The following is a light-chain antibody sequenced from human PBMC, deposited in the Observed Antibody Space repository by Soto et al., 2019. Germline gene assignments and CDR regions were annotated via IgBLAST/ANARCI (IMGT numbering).Light chain of an antibody. Sequence: EIVLTQSPGTVSLSPGERATLSCRASQSLSKYLAWYQQKPGQAPRLLIYDASNRASGIPARFSGSGSGTDFTPTISSLEPEDFAVYYCQQRSNWRGTFGGGTKVEV. CDR3: QQRSNWRGT. CDR2: DAS. CDR1: QSLSKY. V-gene: IGKV3-11*01. J-gene: IGKJ4*01.